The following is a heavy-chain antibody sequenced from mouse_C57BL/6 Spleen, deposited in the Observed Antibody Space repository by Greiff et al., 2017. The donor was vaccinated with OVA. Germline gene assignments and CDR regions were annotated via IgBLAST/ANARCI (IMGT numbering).Heavy chain of an antibody. CDR2: IYPGDGDT. V-gene: IGHV1-82*01. J-gene: IGHJ4*01. D-gene: IGHD1-1*01. CDR1: GYAFSSSW. CDR3: ARGTTDYYAMDY. Sequence: QVQLQQSGPELVKPGASVKISCKASGYAFSSSWMNWVKQRPGKGLEWIGRIYPGDGDTNYNGKFKGKATLTADKSSSTAYMQLSSLTSEDSAVYFCARGTTDYYAMDYWGQGTSVTVSS.